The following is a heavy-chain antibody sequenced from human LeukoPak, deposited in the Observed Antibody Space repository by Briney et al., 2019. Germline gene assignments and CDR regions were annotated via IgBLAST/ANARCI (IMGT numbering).Heavy chain of an antibody. CDR1: GGSISSSSYY. CDR3: ARAVDSSSWYSRGYYYGMDV. V-gene: IGHV4-39*07. CDR2: IYYSGST. J-gene: IGHJ6*02. D-gene: IGHD6-13*01. Sequence: PSETLSLTCTVSGGSISSSSYYWGWIRQPPGKGLEWIGSIYYSGSTYYNPSLKSRVTISVDTSKNQFSLKLSSVTAADTAVYYCARAVDSSSWYSRGYYYGMDVWGQGTTVTVSS.